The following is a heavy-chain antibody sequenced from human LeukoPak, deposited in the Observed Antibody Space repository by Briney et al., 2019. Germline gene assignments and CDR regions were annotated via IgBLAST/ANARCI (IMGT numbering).Heavy chain of an antibody. V-gene: IGHV3-7*01. D-gene: IGHD3-22*01. J-gene: IGHJ4*02. CDR3: ARDKSVYYDTSGSRFDY. CDR2: IKQGGSEK. CDR1: GFTFSGYW. Sequence: GGSLRLSCAASGFTFSGYWMSWVRQAPGKGLEWVANIKQGGSEKYYVDSVKGRFTISRDNAKNSLYLQMNSLRAEDTAVYYCARDKSVYYDTSGSRFDYWGQGTLVTVSS.